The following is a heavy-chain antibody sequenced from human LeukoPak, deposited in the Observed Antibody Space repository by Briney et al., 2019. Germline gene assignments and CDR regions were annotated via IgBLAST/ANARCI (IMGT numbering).Heavy chain of an antibody. D-gene: IGHD2-21*01. J-gene: IGHJ4*02. CDR3: ARRVGVALDY. Sequence: PSETLSLTCTVSGYSISSGYYWGWIRQPPGKGLEWIGSIYHGGSTYYNPSLKSRVTISVDTSKNQFSLKLSSVTAADTAVYYCARRVGVALDYWGQGTLVTVSS. CDR1: GYSISSGYY. V-gene: IGHV4-38-2*02. CDR2: IYHGGST.